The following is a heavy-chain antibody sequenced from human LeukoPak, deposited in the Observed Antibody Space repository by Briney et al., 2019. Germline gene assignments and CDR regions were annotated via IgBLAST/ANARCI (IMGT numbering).Heavy chain of an antibody. Sequence: GGSLRLSCAASGFTFSSYWMSWVRQAPGKGLEWVANIKQDGSEKYYVDSAKGRFTISRDNAKNSLYLQMNSLRAEDTAVYYCARYGSGSYSERDIWGQGTMVTVSS. CDR2: IKQDGSEK. V-gene: IGHV3-7*03. CDR3: ARYGSGSYSERDI. D-gene: IGHD3-10*01. J-gene: IGHJ3*02. CDR1: GFTFSSYW.